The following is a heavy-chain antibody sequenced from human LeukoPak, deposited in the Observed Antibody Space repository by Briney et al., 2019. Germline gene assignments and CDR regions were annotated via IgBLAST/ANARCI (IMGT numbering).Heavy chain of an antibody. CDR3: ARHVGIGSYFDY. Sequence: SETLSRTCTVSGGSISSSSYYWGWIRQPPGKGLEWIGSIYYSGSTYYNPSLKSRVTISVDTSKNQFSLKLSSVTAADTAVHYCARHVGIGSYFDYWVQGTLVTVSS. CDR2: IYYSGST. D-gene: IGHD3-10*01. J-gene: IGHJ4*02. CDR1: GGSISSSSYY. V-gene: IGHV4-39*01.